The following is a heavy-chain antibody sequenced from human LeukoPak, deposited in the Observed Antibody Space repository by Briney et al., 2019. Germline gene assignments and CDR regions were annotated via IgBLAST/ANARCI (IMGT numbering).Heavy chain of an antibody. V-gene: IGHV4-39*07. J-gene: IGHJ4*02. CDR3: ARARYFFAVTLFDY. D-gene: IGHD3-9*01. CDR1: GGSISSSSYY. Sequence: SETLSLTCTASGGSISSSSYYWGWIRQPPGKGLEWIGEINHSGSTNYNPSLKSRVTISVDTSKNQFSLKLSSVTAADTAVYYCARARYFFAVTLFDYWGQGTLVTVSS. CDR2: INHSGST.